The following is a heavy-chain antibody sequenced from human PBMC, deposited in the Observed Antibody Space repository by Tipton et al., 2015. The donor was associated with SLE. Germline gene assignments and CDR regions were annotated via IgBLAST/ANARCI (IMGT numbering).Heavy chain of an antibody. D-gene: IGHD6-19*01. V-gene: IGHV3-23*05. CDR1: GFSFSNFG. CDR3: AMIHNWNFRGWKGRPAYYYGLVV. Sequence: SLRLSCAVSGFSFSNFGMSWVRQAPGRGLEWVSAIYSGGTTFYADSVKDRVIVSRDNANNMLYLEMNSLRPDDTATYYCAMIHNWNFRGWKGRPAYYYGLVVWGQGATVIVAS. CDR2: IYSGGTT. J-gene: IGHJ6*02.